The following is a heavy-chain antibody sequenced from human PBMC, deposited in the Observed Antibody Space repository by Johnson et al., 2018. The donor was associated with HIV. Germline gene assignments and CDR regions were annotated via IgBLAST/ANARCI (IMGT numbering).Heavy chain of an antibody. J-gene: IGHJ3*02. D-gene: IGHD4-17*01. CDR3: ARDQGWVTTPGDLDAFDI. Sequence: VQLVESGGGLVQPGGSLRLSCAASGFTFSSYVMSWVRQAPGKGLEWVSTASVSAGYTYYADSVKGRFTISRDNAKNSLSLQMNSLGAEDTAVYYCARDQGWVTTPGDLDAFDIWGQGTMVTVSS. CDR1: GFTFSSYV. CDR2: ASVSAGYT. V-gene: IGHV3-23*04.